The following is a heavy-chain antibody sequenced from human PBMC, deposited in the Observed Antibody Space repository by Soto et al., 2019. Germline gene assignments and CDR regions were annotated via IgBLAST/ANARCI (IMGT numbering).Heavy chain of an antibody. V-gene: IGHV5-51*01. CDR1: GYSFTSYW. CDR3: AHRAGRQGNWDRGYFGY. D-gene: IGHD1-1*01. CDR2: IYPGDSDT. Sequence: PGASLQISCQDSGYSFTSYWIGWVRQMPGKGLEWMGIIYPGDSDTRYSPSFQGQVTISADKSISTAYLQWSSLKASDTAMYYCAHRAGRQGNWDRGYFGYWGLGTLVTVSS. J-gene: IGHJ4*02.